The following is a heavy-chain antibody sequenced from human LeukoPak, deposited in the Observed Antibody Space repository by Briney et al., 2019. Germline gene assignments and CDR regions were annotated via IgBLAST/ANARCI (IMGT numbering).Heavy chain of an antibody. CDR1: GFTFSSYS. Sequence: GGSLRLSCAASGFTFSSYSMNWVRQAPGKGLEWVSSISSSSSYIYYADSVKGRFTISRDNAKNSLYLQMNSLRAEDTAVYYCARDSSFWSGNGAFDIWGQGTMVTVSS. D-gene: IGHD3-3*01. CDR2: ISSSSSYI. CDR3: ARDSSFWSGNGAFDI. J-gene: IGHJ3*02. V-gene: IGHV3-21*01.